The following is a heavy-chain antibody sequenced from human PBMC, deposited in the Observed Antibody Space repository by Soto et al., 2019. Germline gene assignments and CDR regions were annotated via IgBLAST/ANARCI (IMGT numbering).Heavy chain of an antibody. CDR3: ARDGAYSSSYIDY. CDR2: IKQDGSEK. J-gene: IGHJ4*02. D-gene: IGHD6-13*01. V-gene: IGHV3-7*01. Sequence: EVQLVESGGGLVQPGGSLRLSCAASGFTFSSYWMSWVRQAPGKGLEWVANIKQDGSEKYYVDSVKGRFTISRDNAKNSLYLQMNSLRAEDTAVYYCARDGAYSSSYIDYWGQGTLVTVSS. CDR1: GFTFSSYW.